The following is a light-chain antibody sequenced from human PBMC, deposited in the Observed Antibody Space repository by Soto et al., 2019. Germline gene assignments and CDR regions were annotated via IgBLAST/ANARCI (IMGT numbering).Light chain of an antibody. J-gene: IGKJ2*01. CDR1: QGIRSW. CDR2: AAS. Sequence: DVQMTQSPSSVSASVGDRVTITCRSSQGIRSWLAWYQQNPGKAPKLLIDAASRLQSVVTSRFSGGGSGTDVTLPSSSLQPEDFATSYCQLTNGFPFTFGLGNNLEI. V-gene: IGKV1-12*01. CDR3: QLTNGFPFT.